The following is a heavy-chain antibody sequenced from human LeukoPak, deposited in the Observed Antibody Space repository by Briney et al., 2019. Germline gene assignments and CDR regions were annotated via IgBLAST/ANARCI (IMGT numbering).Heavy chain of an antibody. D-gene: IGHD2-15*01. J-gene: IGHJ5*02. CDR3: ASGVVVVAATLSYWFDP. V-gene: IGHV4-31*03. CDR1: GGSISSSSYY. Sequence: SETLSLTCTVSGGSISSSSYYWGWIRQPPGKGLEWIGYIYYSGSTYYNPSLKSRVTISVDTSKNQFSLKLSSVTAADTAVYYCASGVVVVAATLSYWFDPWGQGTLVTVSS. CDR2: IYYSGST.